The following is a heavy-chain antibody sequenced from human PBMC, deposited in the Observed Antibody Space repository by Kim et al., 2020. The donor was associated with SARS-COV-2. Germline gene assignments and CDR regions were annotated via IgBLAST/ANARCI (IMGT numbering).Heavy chain of an antibody. CDR1: GGSISSGGYY. CDR2: IYYSGST. J-gene: IGHJ5*02. V-gene: IGHV4-31*03. CDR3: ARSRDFDWLSRNWFDP. D-gene: IGHD3-9*01. Sequence: SETLSLTCTVSGGSISSGGYYWSWIRQHPGKGLEWIGYIYYSGSTYYNPSLKSRVTISVDTSKNQFSLKLSSVTAADTAVYYCARSRDFDWLSRNWFDPWGQGTLVTVSS.